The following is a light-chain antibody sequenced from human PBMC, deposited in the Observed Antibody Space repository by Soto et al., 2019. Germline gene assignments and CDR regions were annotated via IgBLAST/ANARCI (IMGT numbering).Light chain of an antibody. J-gene: IGKJ5*01. CDR2: KVS. CDR1: QSLVHSDGIAY. CDR3: MQGTHWPIT. V-gene: IGKV2-30*02. Sequence: DAVMTQSPLSLPVTLGQPASISCRSNQSLVHSDGIAYFSWFQQRPGRSPRRLIYKVSNRDSGVPARFSGSGSGTDFALKISRVEAEDVGVYYCMQGTHWPITFGQGTPLEI.